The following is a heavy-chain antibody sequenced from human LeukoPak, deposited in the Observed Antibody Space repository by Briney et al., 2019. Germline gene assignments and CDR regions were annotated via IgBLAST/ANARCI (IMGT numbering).Heavy chain of an antibody. CDR3: ARGRGSGLTTVDFDY. Sequence: PGGSLRLSCAPSGFTFSTYSMNWVRQAPGMGLKWVSSISSGSSYMYYADSLKGRVTISRDNTKNSLYLQMNILGAEDTAVYYCARGRGSGLTTVDFDYWGQGTLVTVSS. V-gene: IGHV3-21*01. J-gene: IGHJ4*02. CDR1: GFTFSTYS. D-gene: IGHD6-19*01. CDR2: ISSGSSYM.